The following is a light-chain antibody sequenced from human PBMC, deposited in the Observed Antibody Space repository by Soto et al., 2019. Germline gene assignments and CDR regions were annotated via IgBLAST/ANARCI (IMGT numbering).Light chain of an antibody. Sequence: IHRTQSPSSLSASVLDRVSITFRASHSISTYLNWYQHRPGMAPNLLIFAASSLHSGVPSRFSGSGSGTDFTLTISGLQPEDFAVYYCQQSFSTLTFGQGTRLEIK. CDR1: HSISTY. CDR2: AAS. CDR3: QQSFSTLT. J-gene: IGKJ5*01. V-gene: IGKV1-39*01.